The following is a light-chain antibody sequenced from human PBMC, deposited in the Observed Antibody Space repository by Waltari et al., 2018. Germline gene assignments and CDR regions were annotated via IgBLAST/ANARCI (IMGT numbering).Light chain of an antibody. V-gene: IGLV2-8*01. CDR3: CSYAGADSLL. J-gene: IGLJ3*02. Sequence: QSALTQPPSASGSLGQSVTISCTGTNNDVGAYQNVSWYQQYPGKAPTLLIYDVTKRPSGVSDRFSGSKSGRTASLTVSGLQPEDEAIYSCCSYAGADSLLFGGGTKLTV. CDR2: DVT. CDR1: NNDVGAYQN.